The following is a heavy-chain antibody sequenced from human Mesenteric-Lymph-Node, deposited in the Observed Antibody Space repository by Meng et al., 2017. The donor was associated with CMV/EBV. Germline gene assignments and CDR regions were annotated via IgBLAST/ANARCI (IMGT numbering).Heavy chain of an antibody. D-gene: IGHD2-15*01. CDR3: ARVTGYCSGGSCSYNWFDP. V-gene: IGHV4-34*01. CDR1: SGYY. CDR2: INNSGST. Sequence: SGYYWSGIRQHPGKGMEWIGEINNSGSTNYNPSLKSRVTISVDTSKNQFALKLSSVTAADTAVYYCARVTGYCSGGSCSYNWFDPWGQGTLVTVSS. J-gene: IGHJ5*02.